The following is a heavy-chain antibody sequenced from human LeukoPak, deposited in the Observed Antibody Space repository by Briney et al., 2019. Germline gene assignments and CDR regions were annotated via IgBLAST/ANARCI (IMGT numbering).Heavy chain of an antibody. V-gene: IGHV4-34*01. CDR2: INHSGST. Sequence: PSETLSLTCAVYGGSFSGYYWSWIRQPPGKGLEWIGEINHSGSTNYNPSLKSRVTISVDTSKNQFSLKLSSVTAADTAVYYCARHLGHYYDSSGYSSFDPWGQGTLVTVSS. CDR3: ARHLGHYYDSSGYSSFDP. CDR1: GGSFSGYY. D-gene: IGHD3-22*01. J-gene: IGHJ5*02.